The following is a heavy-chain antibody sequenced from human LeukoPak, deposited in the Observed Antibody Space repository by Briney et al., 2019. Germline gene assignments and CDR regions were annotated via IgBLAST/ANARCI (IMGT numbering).Heavy chain of an antibody. CDR3: AKVLRGLAYYGDYRD. J-gene: IGHJ4*02. D-gene: IGHD4-17*01. Sequence: GRSLRLSCAASGFTFSTYAMSWVRQDPGKGLEWVSGISDTGRSTYYADSVKGRFTISRSNSKKTLYLQMNSLRDEDTAVYYCAKVLRGLAYYGDYRDWGQGTLVTVSS. V-gene: IGHV3-23*01. CDR2: ISDTGRST. CDR1: GFTFSTYA.